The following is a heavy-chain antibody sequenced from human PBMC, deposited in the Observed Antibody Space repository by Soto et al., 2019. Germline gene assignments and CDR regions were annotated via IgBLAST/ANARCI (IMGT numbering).Heavy chain of an antibody. J-gene: IGHJ5*02. CDR1: GFTFSSYG. D-gene: IGHD3-22*01. Sequence: QVQLVESGGGVVQPGRSLRLSCAASGFTFSSYGMHWVRQAPGKGLEWVAVISYDGSNKYYADSVKGRFTISRDNSKNTLYLQMNSLRGEDTAVYYCARGKKSSGYYPNWFDPWGQGTLVTVSS. CDR2: ISYDGSNK. CDR3: ARGKKSSGYYPNWFDP. V-gene: IGHV3-30*03.